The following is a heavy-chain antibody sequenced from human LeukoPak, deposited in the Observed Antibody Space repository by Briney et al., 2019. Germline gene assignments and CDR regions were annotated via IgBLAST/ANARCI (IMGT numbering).Heavy chain of an antibody. CDR1: GFTVSRDY. CDR2: IYSSGTT. V-gene: IGHV3-66*01. Sequence: GGSLRLSCVVSGFTVSRDYMSWVRQAPGKGLEWVAVIYSSGTTYYADSVKGRFSISRDNFKNTASLQMNSLRVDDTAVYFCARFMGASGFDYWGQGTLVTVSS. CDR3: ARFMGASGFDY. D-gene: IGHD1-26*01. J-gene: IGHJ4*02.